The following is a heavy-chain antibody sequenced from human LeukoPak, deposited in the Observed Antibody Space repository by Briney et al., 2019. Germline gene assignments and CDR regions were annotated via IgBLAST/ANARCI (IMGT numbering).Heavy chain of an antibody. CDR1: GGSFSGYY. J-gene: IGHJ5*02. V-gene: IGHV4-34*01. Sequence: SETLSLTCAVYGGSFSGYYWSWIRQPPGKGLEWVGEINHSGSTNYNPSLKSRVTISVDTSKNQFSLKLSSVTAADTAVYYCARGSKWFDPWGQGTLVTVSS. CDR3: ARGSKWFDP. CDR2: INHSGST.